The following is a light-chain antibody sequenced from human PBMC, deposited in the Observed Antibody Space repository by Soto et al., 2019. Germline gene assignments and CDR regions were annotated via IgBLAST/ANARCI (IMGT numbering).Light chain of an antibody. V-gene: IGLV7-46*01. Sequence: QAVVTREPSLTVSPGETVTLTCGSTTGSVTSGHYPYWFQQKPGQAPRTLIYDTTNKHSWTPARFSGSLLGGKAALTLSGAQPEDEADYYCFLSFSGARVFGGGTKLTVL. J-gene: IGLJ2*01. CDR2: DTT. CDR1: TGSVTSGHY. CDR3: FLSFSGARV.